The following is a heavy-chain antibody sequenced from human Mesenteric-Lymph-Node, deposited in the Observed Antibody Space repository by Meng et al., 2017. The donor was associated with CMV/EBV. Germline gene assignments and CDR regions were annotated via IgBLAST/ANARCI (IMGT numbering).Heavy chain of an antibody. CDR3: ARGGHQLELFLYADY. CDR1: GYTFSDYY. V-gene: IGHV1-2*02. CDR2: INPNTGGT. Sequence: ASVKVSCKASGYTFSDYYIFWVRQAPGQGLEWMGWINPNTGGTTYSQKFQGRVTMTRDTSISTVYMEVTRLRSDDTAVYYCARGGHQLELFLYADYWGQGTLVTVSS. J-gene: IGHJ4*02. D-gene: IGHD1-7*01.